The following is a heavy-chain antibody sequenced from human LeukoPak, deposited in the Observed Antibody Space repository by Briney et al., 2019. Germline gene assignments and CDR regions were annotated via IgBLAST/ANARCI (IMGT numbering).Heavy chain of an antibody. D-gene: IGHD6-13*01. J-gene: IGHJ3*02. V-gene: IGHV1-2*02. CDR3: ARWAAAGPSYDAFDI. CDR1: GYTSTGYY. CDR2: INPNSGGT. Sequence: ASVKVSCKASGYTSTGYYMHWVRQAPGQGLEWMGWINPNSGGTNYAQRFQGRVTMTRDTSISTAYMELSRLRSDDTAVYYCARWAAAGPSYDAFDIWGQGTMVTVSS.